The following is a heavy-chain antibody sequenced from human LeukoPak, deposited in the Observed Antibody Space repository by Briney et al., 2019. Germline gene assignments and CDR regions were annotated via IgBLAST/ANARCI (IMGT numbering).Heavy chain of an antibody. J-gene: IGHJ5*02. CDR1: GGSVTADNYF. CDR3: ARHYGP. D-gene: IGHD3-16*01. V-gene: IGHV4-30-4*08. CDR2: IYYTAGS. Sequence: PSETLSLTCTVSGGSVTADNYFWSWTRQPPGEGLEWIGYIYYTAGSYYNPSLKSRVTMSIDASTNQSSLKLNSVTAADTAVYYCARHYGPWGQGTLVTVSS.